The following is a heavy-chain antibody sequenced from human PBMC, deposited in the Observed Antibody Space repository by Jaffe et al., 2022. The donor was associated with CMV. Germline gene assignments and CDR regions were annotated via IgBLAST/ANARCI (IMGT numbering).Heavy chain of an antibody. J-gene: IGHJ6*02. Sequence: EVQLVESGGGLVKPGGSLRLSCAASGFTFSNAWMSWVRQAPGKGLEWVGRIKSKTDGGTTDYAAPVKGRFTISRDDSKNTLYLQMNSLKTEDTAVYYCTTDQGRYYYYGMDVWGQGTTVTVSS. V-gene: IGHV3-15*01. CDR3: TTDQGRYYYYGMDV. CDR1: GFTFSNAW. CDR2: IKSKTDGGTT.